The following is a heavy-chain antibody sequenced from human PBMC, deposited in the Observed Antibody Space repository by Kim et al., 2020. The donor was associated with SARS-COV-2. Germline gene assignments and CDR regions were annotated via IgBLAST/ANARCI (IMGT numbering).Heavy chain of an antibody. Sequence: GGSLRLSCADSGFTFSSYGMHWVRQAPGKGLEWVAVISYDGSNKDYADSVKGRFTISRDNSKNTLYLQMNSLRAEDTAAYYCAKDRTGGPARSGWSYYYYGMDVWGQGTTVTVSS. J-gene: IGHJ6*02. CDR1: GFTFSSYG. D-gene: IGHD6-19*01. CDR2: ISYDGSNK. V-gene: IGHV3-30*18. CDR3: AKDRTGGPARSGWSYYYYGMDV.